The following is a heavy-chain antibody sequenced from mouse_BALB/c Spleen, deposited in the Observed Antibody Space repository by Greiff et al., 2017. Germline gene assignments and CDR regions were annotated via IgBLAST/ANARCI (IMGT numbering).Heavy chain of an antibody. CDR1: GYSITSGYY. D-gene: IGHD1-1*01. J-gene: IGHJ4*01. CDR3: ARDYGSSPLYAMDY. V-gene: IGHV3-6*02. Sequence: VQLKESGPGLVKPSQSLSLTCSVTGYSITSGYYWYWIRQFPGNKLEWMGYISYDGSNNYNPSLKNRISITRDTSKNQFFLKLNSVTTEDTATYYSARDYGSSPLYAMDYWGQGTSVTVSS. CDR2: ISYDGSN.